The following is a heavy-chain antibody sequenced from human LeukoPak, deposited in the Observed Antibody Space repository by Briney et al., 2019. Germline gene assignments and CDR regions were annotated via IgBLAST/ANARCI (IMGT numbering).Heavy chain of an antibody. Sequence: GRSLRLSCAASGFTFNTYGMNWVRQAPGKGLEWVAIISWHGDTEFYGESVKGRFTISRDNSKNMVYLQMNSLRTEDTAVYYCAKDPKVATRLGGFDYWGQGTLVTVSS. CDR2: ISWHGDTE. V-gene: IGHV3-30*06. CDR3: AKDPKVATRLGGFDY. J-gene: IGHJ4*02. CDR1: GFTFNTYG. D-gene: IGHD5-12*01.